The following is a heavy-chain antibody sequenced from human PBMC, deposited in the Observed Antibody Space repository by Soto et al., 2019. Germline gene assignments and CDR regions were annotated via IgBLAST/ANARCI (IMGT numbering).Heavy chain of an antibody. CDR1: GYSFTDYH. Sequence: ASVKVSCKASGYSFTDYHIHWVRQAPGQGLEWLGRINPKSGGTSTAQKFQGWVTMTTDTSISTASIELTRLTSDDTAIYYCARGDSTDCSNGVCSFFYNHDMDVWGQGTTVTVSS. V-gene: IGHV1-2*04. CDR2: INPKSGGT. J-gene: IGHJ6*02. CDR3: ARGDSTDCSNGVCSFFYNHDMDV. D-gene: IGHD2-8*01.